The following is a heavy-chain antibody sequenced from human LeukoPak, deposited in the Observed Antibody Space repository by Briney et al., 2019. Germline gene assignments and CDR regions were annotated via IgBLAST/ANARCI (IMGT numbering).Heavy chain of an antibody. V-gene: IGHV3-9*01. J-gene: IGHJ6*02. Sequence: PGGSLRLSCAASGFTFDDYAMHWVRHAPGKGLEWVSGISWNSGSIGYADSVKGRFTISRDNAKNSLYLQMNSLRAEDTALYYCAKDLHYHGSGSYSYNYYYYGMDVWGQGTTVTVSS. D-gene: IGHD3-10*01. CDR3: AKDLHYHGSGSYSYNYYYYGMDV. CDR2: ISWNSGSI. CDR1: GFTFDDYA.